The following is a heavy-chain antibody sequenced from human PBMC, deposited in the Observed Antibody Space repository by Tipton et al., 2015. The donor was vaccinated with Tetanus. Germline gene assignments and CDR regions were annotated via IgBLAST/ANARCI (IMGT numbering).Heavy chain of an antibody. Sequence: SLRLSCSVSGFLFSSYTMNWVRQAPGRGLEWVSSISSTTSYIYYSDSVKGRFTISRDNAKNSLYLEMNSLRAEDTAVYYCARVGISQNAYSYVYHGLDVWGQGTTVTVSS. CDR1: GFLFSSYT. V-gene: IGHV3-21*01. CDR3: ARVGISQNAYSYVYHGLDV. CDR2: ISSTTSYI. J-gene: IGHJ6*02. D-gene: IGHD5-18*01.